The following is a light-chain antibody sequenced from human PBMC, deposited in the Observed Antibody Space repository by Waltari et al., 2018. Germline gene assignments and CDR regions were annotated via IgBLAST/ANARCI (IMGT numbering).Light chain of an antibody. CDR2: LNSDGSH. V-gene: IGLV4-69*01. CDR3: QTWGTGIQV. CDR1: SGHSSYA. Sequence: QLVLTQSPSASASLGASVKLTCPLSSGHSSYAIAWHQQQPEKGPRYLMKLNSDGSHSKGDGIPDRVSGSSSGAERYLTISSLQSEDEADYYCQTWGTGIQVFGGGTKLTVL. J-gene: IGLJ3*02.